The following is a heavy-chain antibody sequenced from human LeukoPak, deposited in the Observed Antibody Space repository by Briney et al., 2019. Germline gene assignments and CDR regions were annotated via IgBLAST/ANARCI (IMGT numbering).Heavy chain of an antibody. CDR3: AREVAAAGIDY. V-gene: IGHV4-61*02. D-gene: IGHD6-13*01. J-gene: IGHJ4*02. CDR1: GGSISSGSYY. Sequence: SETLSLTCTVSGGSISSGSYYWSWIRQPAGKGLEWIGRIYTSGSTNCNPSLKSRVTISVDTSKNQFSLKLSSVTAADTAVYYCAREVAAAGIDYWGQGTLVTVSS. CDR2: IYTSGST.